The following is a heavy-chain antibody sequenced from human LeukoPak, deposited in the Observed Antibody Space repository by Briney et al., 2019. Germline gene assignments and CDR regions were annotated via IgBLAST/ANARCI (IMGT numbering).Heavy chain of an antibody. J-gene: IGHJ3*02. CDR3: ARDLTPVTGIVVAPPRAFDI. CDR1: GGTFSSYA. D-gene: IGHD2-21*01. V-gene: IGHV1-69*06. Sequence: SVKVSCKASGGTFSSYAISWVRQAPGQGLEWMGGIIPIFGTANYAQKFQGRVTITADKSTSTAYMELSSLRSEDTAVYYCARDLTPVTGIVVAPPRAFDIWGQGTMVTVSS. CDR2: IIPIFGTA.